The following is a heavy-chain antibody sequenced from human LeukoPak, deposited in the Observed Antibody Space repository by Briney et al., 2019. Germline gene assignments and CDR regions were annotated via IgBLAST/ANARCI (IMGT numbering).Heavy chain of an antibody. D-gene: IGHD3-9*01. CDR2: ISGSGGST. J-gene: IGHJ6*02. CDR1: GFTFSSYA. Sequence: GGSLRLSCAASGFTFSSYAMSWVRQAPGKGLEWVSAISGSGGSTYYADSVKGRFTISRDNSKNTLYLQMNSLRAEDTAVNYCAKAGYPFYYYYGMDVWGQGTTVTVSS. CDR3: AKAGYPFYYYYGMDV. V-gene: IGHV3-23*01.